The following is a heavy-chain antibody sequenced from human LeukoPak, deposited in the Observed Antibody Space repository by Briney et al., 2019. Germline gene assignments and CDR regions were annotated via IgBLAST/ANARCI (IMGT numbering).Heavy chain of an antibody. J-gene: IGHJ4*02. D-gene: IGHD3-16*01. Sequence: PGGSLRLSCAASGFTFSSYAMTWVRQAPGKGLEWVSAISVSGGSTYYADSVKGRFTISRDNSKNTLYLQMNSLRADDTALYYCAKDPGYFGGWGQGTLLTVSS. CDR2: ISVSGGST. CDR3: AKDPGYFGG. CDR1: GFTFSSYA. V-gene: IGHV3-23*01.